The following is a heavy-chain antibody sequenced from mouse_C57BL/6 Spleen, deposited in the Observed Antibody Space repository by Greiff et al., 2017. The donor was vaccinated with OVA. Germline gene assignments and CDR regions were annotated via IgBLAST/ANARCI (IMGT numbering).Heavy chain of an antibody. J-gene: IGHJ4*01. CDR2: INPNNGGT. Sequence: VQLQQSGPELVKPGASVKIPCKASGYTFTDYNMDWVKQSHGKSLEWIGDINPNNGGTIYNQKFKGKATLTVDKSSSTAYLELRSLTSEDTAVYYCARGGDSSGYLLYYYAMDYWGQGTSVTVSS. V-gene: IGHV1-18*01. D-gene: IGHD3-2*02. CDR1: GYTFTDYN. CDR3: ARGGDSSGYLLYYYAMDY.